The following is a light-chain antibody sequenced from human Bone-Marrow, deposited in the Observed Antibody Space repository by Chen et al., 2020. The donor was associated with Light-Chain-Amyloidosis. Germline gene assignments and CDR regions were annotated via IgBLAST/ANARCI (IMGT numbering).Light chain of an antibody. V-gene: IGLV2-14*01. CDR1: SGDVGTYNY. J-gene: IGLJ1*01. CDR3: SSFTSSSSYV. Sequence: QSALTQPASVSGSPGQSITISCTGPSGDVGTYNYVSWYQQHPGKAPKVMIYAVSNRPSGVSNRFSGSKSGNTASLPLSGLQAEDEADYYCSSFTSSSSYVFGPGTKVTV. CDR2: AVS.